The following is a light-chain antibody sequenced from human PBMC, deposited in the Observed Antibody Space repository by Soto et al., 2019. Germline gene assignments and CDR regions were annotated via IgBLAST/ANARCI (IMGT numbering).Light chain of an antibody. CDR1: QSVSSNY. Sequence: IVLTQSPGTLSLSPRERATLSCRASQSVSSNYLAWYQHRPGQAPRLLIYGASNRAPGIPDRFSGSGSGTDFTLPISRLEPEDFAVYYCQQYAASPRTFGQGTQVEV. V-gene: IGKV3-20*01. CDR3: QQYAASPRT. CDR2: GAS. J-gene: IGKJ1*01.